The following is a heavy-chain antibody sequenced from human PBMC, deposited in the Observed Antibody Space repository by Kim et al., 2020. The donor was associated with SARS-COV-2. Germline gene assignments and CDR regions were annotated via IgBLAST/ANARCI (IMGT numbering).Heavy chain of an antibody. CDR2: IYHSGST. Sequence: SETLSLTCAVSGGSISSSNWWSWVRQPPGKGLEWIGEIYHSGSTNYNPSLKSRVTISVDKSKNQFSLKLSSVTAADTAVYYCARVVVLLWFGEFSKNNWFDPWGQGTLVTVSS. CDR1: GGSISSSNW. V-gene: IGHV4-4*02. J-gene: IGHJ5*02. D-gene: IGHD3-10*01. CDR3: ARVVVLLWFGEFSKNNWFDP.